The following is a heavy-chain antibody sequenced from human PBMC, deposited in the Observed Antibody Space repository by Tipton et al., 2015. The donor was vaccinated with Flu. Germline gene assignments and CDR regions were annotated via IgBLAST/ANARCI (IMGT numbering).Heavy chain of an antibody. J-gene: IGHJ5*02. CDR1: GFTFSTYW. CDR2: INSDGSST. CDR3: ARRDYSNYVSDPKNWFDP. Sequence: SLRLSCAASGFTFSTYWMHWVRQAPGKGLVWVSRINSDGSSTSYADSVKGRLTISRDNAKNTLYLQLNSLRAEDTAVYFCARRDYSNYVSDPKNWFDPWGQGTLVTVSS. D-gene: IGHD4-11*01. V-gene: IGHV3-74*01.